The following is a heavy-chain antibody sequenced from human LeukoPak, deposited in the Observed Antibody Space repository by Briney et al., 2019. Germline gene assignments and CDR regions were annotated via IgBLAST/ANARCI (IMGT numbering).Heavy chain of an antibody. CDR1: GGTFSSHA. CDR3: ARDSSEFRSLIPH. CDR2: IIPIFGTA. D-gene: IGHD2-21*01. Sequence: ASVKVSCKASGGTFSSHAISWVRQAPGQGLEWMGGIIPIFGTAKYAQKFQGRVTITADESTSTAYMELSGLRSEDTAVYYCARDSSEFRSLIPHWGQGTLVTVSS. V-gene: IGHV1-69*13. J-gene: IGHJ1*01.